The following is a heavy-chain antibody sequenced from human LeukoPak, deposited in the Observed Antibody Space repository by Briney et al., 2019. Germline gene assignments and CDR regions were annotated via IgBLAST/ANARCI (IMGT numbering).Heavy chain of an antibody. Sequence: SETLSLTCAVSGGSISSGGYSWSWIRQPPGKGLEWIGYIYHSGSTYYNPSLKSRVTISVDRSKNQFSLKLSSVTAADTAVYYCARVVYGSSWYADWFDPWGQGTLVTVSS. J-gene: IGHJ5*02. V-gene: IGHV4-30-2*01. D-gene: IGHD6-13*01. CDR3: ARVVYGSSWYADWFDP. CDR1: GGSISSGGYS. CDR2: IYHSGST.